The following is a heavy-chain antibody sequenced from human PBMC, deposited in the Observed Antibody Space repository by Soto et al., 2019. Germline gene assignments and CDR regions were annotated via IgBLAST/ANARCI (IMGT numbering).Heavy chain of an antibody. Sequence: QMQLVQSGPEVKKPGTSVKLSCKASGHTFSSSAVRWVRQSRGQGLEWMGWIGASSGDTKYAQKLHERVTLSRDISKDTTYMELRSLRSDDTGVYSCEARSDFRLYYSDMDVWGQGTTVTVSS. CDR1: GHTFSSSA. V-gene: IGHV1-58*01. D-gene: IGHD5-12*01. J-gene: IGHJ6*02. CDR3: EARSDFRLYYSDMDV. CDR2: IGASSGDT.